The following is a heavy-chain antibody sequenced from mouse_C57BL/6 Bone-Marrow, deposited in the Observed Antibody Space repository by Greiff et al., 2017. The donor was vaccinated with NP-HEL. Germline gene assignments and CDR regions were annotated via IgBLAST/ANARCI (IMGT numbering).Heavy chain of an antibody. V-gene: IGHV1-50*01. CDR2: IDPSDSYT. D-gene: IGHD1-1*01. CDR3: ARWDYGSSYDY. Sequence: VKLQESGAELVKPGASVKLSCKASGYTFTSYWMQWVKQRPGQGLEWIGEIDPSDSYTNYNQKFKGKATLTVDTSSSTAYMQLSSLTSEDSAVYYCARWDYGSSYDYWGQGTTLTVSS. J-gene: IGHJ2*01. CDR1: GYTFTSYW.